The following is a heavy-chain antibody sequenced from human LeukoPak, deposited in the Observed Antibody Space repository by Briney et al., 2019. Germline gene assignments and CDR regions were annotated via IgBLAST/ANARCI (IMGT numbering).Heavy chain of an antibody. Sequence: PGGSLRLSCAASGFTFGSYWMHWVRQAPGKGLVWVSRINTDGSSTNYADSVKGRFTISRDNAKNTPYLQMNGLRAEDTAVYYCVSTPDDYGDYGDYGDWGQGTLVTVSS. CDR1: GFTFGSYW. V-gene: IGHV3-74*01. CDR3: VSTPDDYGDYGDYGD. J-gene: IGHJ4*02. CDR2: INTDGSST. D-gene: IGHD4-17*01.